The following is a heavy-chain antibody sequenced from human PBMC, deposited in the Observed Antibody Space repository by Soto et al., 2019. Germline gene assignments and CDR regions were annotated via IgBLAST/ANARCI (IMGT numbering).Heavy chain of an antibody. CDR1: GGSITSSSYY. J-gene: IGHJ4*02. V-gene: IGHV4-39*01. D-gene: IGHD3-10*01. Sequence: QVQLQESGPGLVKPSETLSLTCTVSGGSITSSSYYWGWVRQPPGEGLEWIGSIYYSGSTYYNPSLRLRVILSVPTSNHQFSLKLSPVSATDTAVYYCARSLEGVSGCYFNRGFHYWVQGTLVTVSS. CDR2: IYYSGST. CDR3: ARSLEGVSGCYFNRGFHY.